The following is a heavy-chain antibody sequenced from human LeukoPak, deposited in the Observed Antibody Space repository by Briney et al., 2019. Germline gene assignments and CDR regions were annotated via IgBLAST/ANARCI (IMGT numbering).Heavy chain of an antibody. Sequence: ASVKVSCKASGYTFTSYGISWVRQAPGQGLEWMGWISAYNGNTNYAQKFQGRVTMTRDTSISTAYMELSRLRSDDTAVYYCARDLGGRPLDYWGQGTLVTVSS. D-gene: IGHD1-26*01. V-gene: IGHV1-18*01. CDR1: GYTFTSYG. CDR3: ARDLGGRPLDY. CDR2: ISAYNGNT. J-gene: IGHJ4*02.